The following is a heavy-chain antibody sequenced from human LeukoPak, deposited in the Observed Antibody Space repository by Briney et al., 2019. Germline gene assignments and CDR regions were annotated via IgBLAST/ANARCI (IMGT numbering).Heavy chain of an antibody. CDR2: INPNSGGT. CDR3: ARDPTVAGDYYFDY. J-gene: IGHJ4*02. V-gene: IGHV1-2*02. CDR1: GYTFTGYY. D-gene: IGHD6-19*01. Sequence: ASVKVSCKASGYTFTGYYMHWVRQAPGQGLEWMGWINPNSGGTNYAQKFQGRVTMTRDTSISTAYMELSRLRSDDTAVYYCARDPTVAGDYYFDYWGQGTLLTVSS.